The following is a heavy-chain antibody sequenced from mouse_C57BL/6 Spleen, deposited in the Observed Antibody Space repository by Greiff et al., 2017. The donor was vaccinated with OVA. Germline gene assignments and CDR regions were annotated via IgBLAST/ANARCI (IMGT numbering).Heavy chain of an antibody. V-gene: IGHV1-80*01. CDR3: AREDYYGSSSYAMDY. Sequence: QVQLQQSGAELVKPGASVKISCKASGYAFSSYWMNWVKQRPGKGLEWIGQIYPGDGDTNYNGMFKGKATLTADKSSSTAYMQLSSLTNENCAVYFGAREDYYGSSSYAMDYWGQGTTVTVSS. CDR1: GYAFSSYW. J-gene: IGHJ4*01. D-gene: IGHD1-1*01. CDR2: IYPGDGDT.